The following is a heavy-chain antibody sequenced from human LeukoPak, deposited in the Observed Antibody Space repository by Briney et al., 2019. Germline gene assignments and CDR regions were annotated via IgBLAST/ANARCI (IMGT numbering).Heavy chain of an antibody. Sequence: PSETLSLTCTVSGGYIGSYYWSWIRQPPGRGLEWIGYIYHSGRTFYNPSLKSRVTISVDTSKNQFSLKLSSVTAADTAVYYCARGRPDYYGSGSYYHNWFDPWGQGTLVTVSS. J-gene: IGHJ5*02. CDR2: IYHSGRT. CDR3: ARGRPDYYGSGSYYHNWFDP. V-gene: IGHV4-59*08. D-gene: IGHD3-10*01. CDR1: GGYIGSYY.